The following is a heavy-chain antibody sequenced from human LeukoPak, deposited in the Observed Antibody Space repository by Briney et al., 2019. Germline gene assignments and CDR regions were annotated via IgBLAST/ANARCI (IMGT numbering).Heavy chain of an antibody. CDR2: ITPMFGTA. J-gene: IGHJ4*02. CDR3: YLY. CDR1: GGTFSSSA. D-gene: IGHD3-22*01. Sequence: GSSVKVSCKASGGTFSSSAISWVRQAPGQGLEWMGGITPMFGTASYAQKFQGRVTITADESEDTAVYYCVRDGSYYDSSGYYYLYWGQGTLVTVSS. V-gene: IGHV1-69*01.